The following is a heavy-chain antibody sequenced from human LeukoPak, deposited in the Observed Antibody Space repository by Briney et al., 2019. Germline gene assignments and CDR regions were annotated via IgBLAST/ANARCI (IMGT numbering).Heavy chain of an antibody. Sequence: GGSLRLSCEASGFTFSSYAMAWVRRAPGKGLEWVSSITIGGGRTYYADSVKGRFTISKDNSKNTVYLQMSSLRVDDTAVYYCAKAASSSWPSYYYGMDVWGQGTTVTVSS. CDR1: GFTFSSYA. J-gene: IGHJ6*02. V-gene: IGHV3-23*01. CDR2: ITIGGGRT. D-gene: IGHD6-13*01. CDR3: AKAASSSWPSYYYGMDV.